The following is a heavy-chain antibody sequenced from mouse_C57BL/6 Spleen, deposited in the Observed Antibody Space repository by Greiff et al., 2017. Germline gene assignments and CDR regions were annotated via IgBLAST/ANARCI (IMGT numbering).Heavy chain of an antibody. CDR3: ARGDDYSFDY. CDR2: IYPGDGDT. J-gene: IGHJ2*01. D-gene: IGHD2-4*01. CDR1: GYAFSSYW. V-gene: IGHV1-80*01. Sequence: VKLMESGAELVKPGASVKISCKASGYAFSSYWMNWVKQRPGKGLEWIGQIYPGDGDTNYNGKFKGKATLTADKSSSKAYMQLSSLTSEGSAVYFCARGDDYSFDYWGQGTTLTVSS.